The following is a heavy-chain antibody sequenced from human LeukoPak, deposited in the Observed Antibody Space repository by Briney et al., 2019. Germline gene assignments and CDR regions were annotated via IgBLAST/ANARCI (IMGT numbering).Heavy chain of an antibody. Sequence: GGSLRLSCSPSGFTFSIYAMHWVRQAPGKGLEWVAVISHDESNIYYADSVKGRFTISRDNSKNTLYLQMHSLRAEDTAVYYCARGEYSSGWYAYWGQGTLVTVSS. D-gene: IGHD6-19*01. CDR2: ISHDESNI. CDR1: GFTFSIYA. CDR3: ARGEYSSGWYAY. J-gene: IGHJ4*02. V-gene: IGHV3-30-3*01.